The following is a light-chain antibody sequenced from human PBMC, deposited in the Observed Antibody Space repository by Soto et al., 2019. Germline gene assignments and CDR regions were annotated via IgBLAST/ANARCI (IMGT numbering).Light chain of an antibody. V-gene: IGLV1-40*01. CDR1: SSNIGAGYD. J-gene: IGLJ3*02. CDR3: PSYDSSLSAVV. Sequence: QAVVTQPPSVSGAPGQRVTISCTGTSSNIGAGYDVHWYQQLPGKAPTLLIDSNNDRPSGVPDRFSGSKSGTSASLAIARLQAGDEADYYCPSYDSSLSAVVFGGGTKLTVL. CDR2: SNN.